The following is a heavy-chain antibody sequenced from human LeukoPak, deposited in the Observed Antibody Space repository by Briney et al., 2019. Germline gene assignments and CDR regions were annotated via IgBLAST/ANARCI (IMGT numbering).Heavy chain of an antibody. CDR2: INVGNGNT. D-gene: IGHD3-22*01. V-gene: IGHV1-3*01. Sequence: GASVTVSCKASGYTFISNAMHWVRQAPGQRLEWMGWINVGNGNTKYSQKFQGRVTITRDTSASTAYMELSSLRSEDTAVYYCARASDYYHSSGFFHWGQGTLATVSS. CDR1: GYTFISNA. J-gene: IGHJ1*01. CDR3: ARASDYYHSSGFFH.